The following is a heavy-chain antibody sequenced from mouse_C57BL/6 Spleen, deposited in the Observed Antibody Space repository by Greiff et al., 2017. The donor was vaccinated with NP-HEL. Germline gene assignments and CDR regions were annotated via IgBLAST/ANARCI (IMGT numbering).Heavy chain of an antibody. V-gene: IGHV1-64*01. J-gene: IGHJ4*01. CDR3: ARRAYDAMDY. CDR2: IHPNSGST. Sequence: QVQLQQPGAELVKPGASVKLSCKASGYTFTSYWMHWVKQRPGQGLEWIGMIHPNSGSTNYNEKFKSKATLTVDKSSSTAYMQLSSLTSGDAAVYYCARRAYDAMDYWGQGTSVTVSS. D-gene: IGHD3-3*01. CDR1: GYTFTSYW.